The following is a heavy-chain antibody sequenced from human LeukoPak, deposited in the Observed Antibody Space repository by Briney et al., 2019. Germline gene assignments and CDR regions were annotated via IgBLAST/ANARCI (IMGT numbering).Heavy chain of an antibody. J-gene: IGHJ6*03. D-gene: IGHD3-16*01. CDR1: GGTFSSYA. CDR2: LIPIFGTA. CDR3: ARAPNTFSYYYYYMDV. V-gene: IGHV1-69*05. Sequence: SSVKVSCKASGGTFSSYAISWVRQAPGQGLDWMGGLIPIFGTANYAQKFQGRVTITTDESTSTAYMELSSLRSEDTAVYYCARAPNTFSYYYYYMDVWGKGTTVNVSS.